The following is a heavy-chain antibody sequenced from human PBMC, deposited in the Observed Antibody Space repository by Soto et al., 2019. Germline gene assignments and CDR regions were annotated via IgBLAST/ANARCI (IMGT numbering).Heavy chain of an antibody. CDR2: IKQDGSEK. Sequence: GGSLRLSCAASGFTFSTYWMSWVRQAPGKGLEWVANIKQDGSEKYYVDSVKGLFTISRDNAKNSLYLQMNSLRAEDTAVYYCARGGRRSGSYADAFDIWGQGTMVTVSS. CDR3: ARGGRRSGSYADAFDI. D-gene: IGHD1-26*01. CDR1: GFTFSTYW. V-gene: IGHV3-7*03. J-gene: IGHJ3*02.